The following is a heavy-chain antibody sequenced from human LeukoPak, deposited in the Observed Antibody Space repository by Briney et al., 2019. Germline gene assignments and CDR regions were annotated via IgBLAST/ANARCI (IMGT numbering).Heavy chain of an antibody. CDR1: GYTFTSYG. D-gene: IGHD6-19*01. V-gene: IGHV1-18*01. CDR3: ARAYRKYSSGWYSAFDI. J-gene: IGHJ3*02. Sequence: ASVKVSCKASGYTFTSYGISWVRQAPGQGLEWMGWISAYNGNTNYAQKLQGRVTMTTDTSTSTAYMELRSLRSDDTAVYYCARAYRKYSSGWYSAFDIRGQGTMVTVSS. CDR2: ISAYNGNT.